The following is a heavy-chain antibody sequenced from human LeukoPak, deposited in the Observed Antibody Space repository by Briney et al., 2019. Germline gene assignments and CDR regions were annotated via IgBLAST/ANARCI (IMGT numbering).Heavy chain of an antibody. Sequence: GASVKVSCKASGYTFTSYGFSWVRQAPGQGLEWMGWISAYNGNTNYAQKLQGRVTMTTDTSTSTAYMELRSLRSDDTAVYYCARDGSSNWYANFDSYYMDVWGKGTTVTVSS. CDR1: GYTFTSYG. V-gene: IGHV1-18*01. D-gene: IGHD6-13*01. CDR3: ARDGSSNWYANFDSYYMDV. CDR2: ISAYNGNT. J-gene: IGHJ6*03.